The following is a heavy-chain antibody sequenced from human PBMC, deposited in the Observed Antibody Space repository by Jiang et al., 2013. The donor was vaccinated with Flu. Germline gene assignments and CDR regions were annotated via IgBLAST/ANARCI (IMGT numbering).Heavy chain of an antibody. CDR3: TTSLSDIIKPDAFDL. CDR2: YDPEDLET. D-gene: IGHD3-3*01. V-gene: IGHV1-24*01. J-gene: IGHJ3*01. CDR1: AYTLTKLS. Sequence: SGAEVKKPGASVRMSCGVSAYTLTKLSIHWVRQAPGKGLQWVGGYDPEDLETVYAPRFQDRLTLTGDTSTDTAYMELRSLTSEDTAIYYCTTSLSDIIKPDAFDLWGPGTMVTVSS.